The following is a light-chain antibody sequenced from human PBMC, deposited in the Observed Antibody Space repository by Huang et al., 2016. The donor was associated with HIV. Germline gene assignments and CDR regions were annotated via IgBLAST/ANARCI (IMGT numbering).Light chain of an antibody. Sequence: EFVLTQSPPTLSFSQGERATLPCRASQSVSIYLAWYQQKPGQAPRLLSDDASNRATGSPARFSGSGSVTVFTLAISSLEPEDVAVYDCQQRSNRGITFGQGTRLEIK. V-gene: IGKV3-11*01. CDR1: QSVSIY. CDR3: QQRSNRGIT. J-gene: IGKJ5*01. CDR2: DAS.